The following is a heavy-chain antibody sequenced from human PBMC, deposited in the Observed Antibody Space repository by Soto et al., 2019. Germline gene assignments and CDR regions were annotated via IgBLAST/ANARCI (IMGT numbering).Heavy chain of an antibody. D-gene: IGHD3-3*01. Sequence: QVQLVESGGGLVKPGGSLRLSCAASGFTFSDYYMSWIRQAPGKGLEWVSYISSSGSTIYYADSVKGRFTISRDNAKNSLYLQMNSRRAEDTAVYYCASQTMFGHYYYYYYMDVWGKGTTVTVSS. CDR2: ISSSGSTI. V-gene: IGHV3-11*01. CDR3: ASQTMFGHYYYYYYMDV. CDR1: GFTFSDYY. J-gene: IGHJ6*03.